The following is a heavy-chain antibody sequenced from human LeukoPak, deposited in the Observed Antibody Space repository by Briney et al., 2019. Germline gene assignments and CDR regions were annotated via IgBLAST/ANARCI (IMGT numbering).Heavy chain of an antibody. CDR2: IWYDGSNK. CDR1: GFTFNNYG. J-gene: IGHJ4*02. Sequence: GGSLRLSCAASGFTFNNYGMHWVRQAPGKGLEWVAVIWYDGSNKYYADSVKGRFTISRDNSKNTLYPQMNSLRAEDTAVYYCAKASGFSSTWHKYWGQGTLVTVSS. V-gene: IGHV3-33*08. D-gene: IGHD2-2*01. CDR3: AKASGFSSTWHKY.